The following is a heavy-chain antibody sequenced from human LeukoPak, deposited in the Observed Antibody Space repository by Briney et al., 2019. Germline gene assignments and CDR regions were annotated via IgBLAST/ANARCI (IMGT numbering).Heavy chain of an antibody. CDR3: AIRYGSGEKYYYYYYMDV. CDR2: MNLNSGNT. J-gene: IGHJ6*03. D-gene: IGHD3-10*01. Sequence: GASVKVSCKASGYTFTSYDINWVRQATGQGLEWMGWMNLNSGNTGYAQKFQGRVTMTRNTSISTAYMELSSLRSEDTAVYYCAIRYGSGEKYYYYYYMDVWGKGTTVTVSS. CDR1: GYTFTSYD. V-gene: IGHV1-8*01.